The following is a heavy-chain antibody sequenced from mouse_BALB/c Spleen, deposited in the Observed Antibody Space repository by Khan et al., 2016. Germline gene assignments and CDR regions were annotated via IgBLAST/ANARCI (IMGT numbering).Heavy chain of an antibody. CDR2: INTHSGVP. D-gene: IGHD1-1*01. V-gene: IGHV9-4*02. CDR3: ASCSSYFDD. CDR1: GYTFTTAG. J-gene: IGHJ2*01. Sequence: QIQLVQSGPELKKPGETVRISCKASGYTFTTAGMQWVQKMPGKGLTWIGWINTHSGVPKYAEDFKGRFAFSLETSASTAYLQISNLKNEDTATYFCASCSSYFDDWGQGTTLTVSS.